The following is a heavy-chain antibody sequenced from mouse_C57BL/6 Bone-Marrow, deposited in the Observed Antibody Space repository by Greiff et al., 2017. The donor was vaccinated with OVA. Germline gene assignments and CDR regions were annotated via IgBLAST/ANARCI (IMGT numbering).Heavy chain of an antibody. CDR1: GYTFTSYW. CDR2: IYTSASET. V-gene: IGHV1-61*01. CDR3: AKEDSSCYNAY. D-gene: IGHD3-2*02. J-gene: IGHJ3*01. Sequence: QVQLQQPGAELVRPGSSVKLSCKASGYTFTSYWMEWVKQRPGQGLEWIGNIYTSASETHYNQKFKDKATLTVDKSSSTAYMQLSSLTSEDSAFYYCAKEDSSCYNAYWGQGTLVTVSA.